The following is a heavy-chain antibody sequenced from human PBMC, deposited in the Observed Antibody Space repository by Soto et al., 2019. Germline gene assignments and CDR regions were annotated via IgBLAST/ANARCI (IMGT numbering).Heavy chain of an antibody. CDR1: GFTFDDYT. J-gene: IGHJ4*02. CDR2: ISWDGGST. CDR3: AKDGNSGSYYLFDY. D-gene: IGHD1-26*01. V-gene: IGHV3-43*01. Sequence: GGSLRLSCAASGFTFDDYTMHWVRQAPGKGLEWVSLISWDGGSTYYADSVKGRFTISRDNSKNSLYLQMNSLGTEDTALYYCAKDGNSGSYYLFDYWGQGTLVTVSS.